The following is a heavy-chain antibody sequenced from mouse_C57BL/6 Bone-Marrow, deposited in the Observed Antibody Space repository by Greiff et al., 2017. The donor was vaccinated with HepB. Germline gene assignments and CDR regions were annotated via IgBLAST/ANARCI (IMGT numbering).Heavy chain of an antibody. Sequence: EVKLVESGGGLVQPGESLKLSCESNEYEFPSHDMSWVRKTPEKRLELVAAINSDGGSTYYPDNMERRFIISRDNTKKTLYLQMSSLRSEDTALYYCARDGYDGRDFDYWGQGTTLTVSS. D-gene: IGHD2-2*01. CDR3: ARDGYDGRDFDY. J-gene: IGHJ2*01. V-gene: IGHV5-2*01. CDR2: INSDGGST. CDR1: EYEFPSHD.